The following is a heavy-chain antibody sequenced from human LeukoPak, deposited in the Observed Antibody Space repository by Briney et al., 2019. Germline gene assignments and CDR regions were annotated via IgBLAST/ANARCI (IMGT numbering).Heavy chain of an antibody. CDR1: GFTFGSYT. CDR3: AREVPIVVGSGYDY. V-gene: IGHV3-21*01. D-gene: IGHD3-22*01. CDR2: ISSSSTYI. Sequence: KPGGSLRLSCAASGFTFGSYTMNWVRQAPGKGLEWVSSISSSSTYIYYADSVKGRFTISRDNAKNSLYLQMNSLRAEDTAVYYCAREVPIVVGSGYDYWGQGTLVTVPS. J-gene: IGHJ4*02.